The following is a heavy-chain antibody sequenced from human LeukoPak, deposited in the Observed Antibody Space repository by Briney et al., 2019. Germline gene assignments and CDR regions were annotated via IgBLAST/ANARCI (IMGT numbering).Heavy chain of an antibody. CDR1: GGSISSSSYY. V-gene: IGHV4-39*07. CDR3: ARENEGITGTTNTFDI. Sequence: SSETLSLTCTVSGGSISSSSYYWSWIRQPPGKGLEWIGEINHSGSTNYNPSLKSRVTISVDTSKNQFSLKLSSVTAADTAVYYCARENEGITGTTNTFDIWGQGTMVTVSS. J-gene: IGHJ3*02. D-gene: IGHD1-7*01. CDR2: INHSGST.